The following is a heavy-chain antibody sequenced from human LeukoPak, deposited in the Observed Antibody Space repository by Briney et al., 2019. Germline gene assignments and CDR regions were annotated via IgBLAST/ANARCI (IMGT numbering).Heavy chain of an antibody. J-gene: IGHJ6*02. D-gene: IGHD1-26*01. CDR3: AKHMRATNTYSFFGLDV. Sequence: SLGLSCAATGFTFKDYGMHWVRQPPGKGLEWVSSINWNGGGTDYADSVKGRFTISRDNAKNSLYLQLSSLRPEDTALYYCAKHMRATNTYSFFGLDVWGQGTTVAVSS. CDR2: INWNGGGT. V-gene: IGHV3-9*01. CDR1: GFTFKDYG.